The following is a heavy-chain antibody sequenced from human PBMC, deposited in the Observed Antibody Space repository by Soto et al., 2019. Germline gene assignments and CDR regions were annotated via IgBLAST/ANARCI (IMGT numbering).Heavy chain of an antibody. D-gene: IGHD6-13*01. CDR3: ARDSGAKLSSS. V-gene: IGHV1-69*13. CDR1: GGTFSSYR. J-gene: IGHJ4*02. Sequence: SGKVSCKASGGTFSSYRINWVRQAPGQGLEWVGGIVPIYRTADYAQKFQGRVTITADESARTAYLEVRSLKSQDTAVYYCARDSGAKLSSSWGQGTLVTVSS. CDR2: IVPIYRTA.